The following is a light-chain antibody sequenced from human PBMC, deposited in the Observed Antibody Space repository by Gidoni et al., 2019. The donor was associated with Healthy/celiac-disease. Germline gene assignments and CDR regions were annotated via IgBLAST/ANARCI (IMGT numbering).Light chain of an antibody. CDR2: EVS. CDR1: SSDVGGYNY. Sequence: QSALTQPASVSGYPGQSITISCTGTSSDVGGYNYVSWYQQHPGKAPKLMIYEVSNRPSGVSNRFSGSKSSNTASLTISGLQAEDEAYYYCSSYTSSSTYVFGTGTKVTVL. CDR3: SSYTSSSTYV. J-gene: IGLJ1*01. V-gene: IGLV2-14*01.